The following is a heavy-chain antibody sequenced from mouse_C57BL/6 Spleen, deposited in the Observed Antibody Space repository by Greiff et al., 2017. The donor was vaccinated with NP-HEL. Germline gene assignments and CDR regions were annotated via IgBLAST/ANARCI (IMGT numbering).Heavy chain of an antibody. CDR1: GYTFTSYW. Sequence: VQLQQPGAELVMPGASVKLSCKASGYTFTSYWMDWVKQRPGQGLEWIGEIDPSDSYTNYNQKFKGKSTLTVDKSSSTAYMQLSSLTSEDSAVYYCARSTEVTTVDAMDYWGQGTSVTVSS. D-gene: IGHD1-1*01. CDR2: IDPSDSYT. V-gene: IGHV1-69*01. CDR3: ARSTEVTTVDAMDY. J-gene: IGHJ4*01.